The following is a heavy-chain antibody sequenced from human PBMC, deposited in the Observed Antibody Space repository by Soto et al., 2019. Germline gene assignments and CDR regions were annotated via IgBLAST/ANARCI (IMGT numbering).Heavy chain of an antibody. J-gene: IGHJ4*02. CDR1: GGSISGSPYY. V-gene: IGHV4-39*01. Sequence: QVQLQESGPGLVKPSETMSLTCTVSGGSISGSPYYWVWIRQPPGKGLEWIGSIYHSGSTYYNPSLKSRVVISVATTKNQFSLKCSSVTATDTAVYYCVSHGDFWSCYSHSPDFDYWGQGTLVTVSS. D-gene: IGHD3-3*01. CDR2: IYHSGST. CDR3: VSHGDFWSCYSHSPDFDY.